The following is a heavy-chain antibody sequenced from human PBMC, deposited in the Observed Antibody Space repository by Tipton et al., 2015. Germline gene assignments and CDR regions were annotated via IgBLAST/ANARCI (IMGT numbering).Heavy chain of an antibody. CDR1: GYSLSTGHC. Sequence: LRLSCNVSGYSLSTGHCWGWVRLSPGKGLEWVANICSSGNAYYNPSLKSRITISLNTSKNQFSLKMSSVTAADTAVYFCARDLEHGMDVWGQGTTFTV. CDR3: ARDLEHGMDV. V-gene: IGHV4-38-2*02. CDR2: ICSSGNA. J-gene: IGHJ6*02.